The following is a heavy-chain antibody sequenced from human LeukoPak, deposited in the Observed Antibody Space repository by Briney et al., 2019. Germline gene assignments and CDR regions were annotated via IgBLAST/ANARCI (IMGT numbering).Heavy chain of an antibody. V-gene: IGHV3-7*01. J-gene: IGHJ4*02. CDR3: ARRGSSWYPFDY. CDR2: IKQDGSEK. CDR1: GFIFSSYW. Sequence: GGSLRLSCAASGFIFSSYWMSWVRQALGKGLEWVANIKQDGSEKYYVDSVKGRFTISRDNAKNSLYLQMNSLRAEDTAVYYCARRGSSWYPFDYWGQGTLVTVSS. D-gene: IGHD6-13*01.